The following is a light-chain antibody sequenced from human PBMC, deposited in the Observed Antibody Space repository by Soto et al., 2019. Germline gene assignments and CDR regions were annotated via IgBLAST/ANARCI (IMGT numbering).Light chain of an antibody. Sequence: QSVLTQPPSVSAAPGQKVTICCSGSSSNIGNNYVSWYQQLPGTAPKLLIYENNKRPSGIPDRFSGSKSGTSATLGITGLQSGDEADYYCGTGHSGLGAWQVFGGGTELTVL. V-gene: IGLV1-51*02. CDR3: GTGHSGLGAWQV. J-gene: IGLJ2*01. CDR1: SSNIGNNY. CDR2: ENN.